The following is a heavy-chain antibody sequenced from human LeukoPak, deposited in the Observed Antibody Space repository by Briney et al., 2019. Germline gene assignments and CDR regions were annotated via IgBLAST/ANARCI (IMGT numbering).Heavy chain of an antibody. V-gene: IGHV1-2*02. CDR3: ATSMWVALAFDM. CDR1: GHTFTGYY. J-gene: IGHJ3*02. D-gene: IGHD2-15*01. Sequence: ASVKVSCKASGHTFTGYYMHWVRQAPGQGLEWMGRTNPNSGGTNYAQKFQGRVTMTRDTSIGTAYMELSRLRSDDTAIYYCATSMWVALAFDMWGQGTRVTVSS. CDR2: TNPNSGGT.